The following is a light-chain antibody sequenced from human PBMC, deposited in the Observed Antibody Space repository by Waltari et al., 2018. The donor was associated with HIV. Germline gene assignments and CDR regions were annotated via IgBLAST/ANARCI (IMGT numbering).Light chain of an antibody. CDR1: SSYVGGYNY. J-gene: IGLJ1*01. Sequence: QSALTQPASVSGSPGQSLTISCTGTSSYVGGYNYVSWFQQHPGKAPKLMIYEVSNRPSGVSNRFSGSKSGNTASLTISGLQAEDESDYYCSSYTSSSTLIFATGTKVTVL. CDR2: EVS. CDR3: SSYTSSSTLI. V-gene: IGLV2-14*01.